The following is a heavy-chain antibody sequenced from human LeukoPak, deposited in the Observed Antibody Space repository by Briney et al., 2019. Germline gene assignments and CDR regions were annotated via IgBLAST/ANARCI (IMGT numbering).Heavy chain of an antibody. V-gene: IGHV1-18*01. J-gene: IGHJ5*02. CDR3: ARDIEGEAAGPLNWFDP. D-gene: IGHD6-13*01. CDR2: ISAYNGNT. CDR1: GYTFTSYG. Sequence: ASVKVSCKASGYTFTSYGISWVRQAPGQGLEWMGWISAYNGNTNYAQKLQGRVTMTTDTSTSTAYMELRSLRSDDTAVYYCARDIEGEAAGPLNWFDPWGQGTLVTVSS.